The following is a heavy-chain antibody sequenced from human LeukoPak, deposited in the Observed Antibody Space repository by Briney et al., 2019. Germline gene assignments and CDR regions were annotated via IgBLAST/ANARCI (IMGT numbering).Heavy chain of an antibody. V-gene: IGHV4-59*08. CDR3: ARVYGGSVDY. CDR2: FYYGGST. Sequence: KSSETLSLTCTVSSGSISSNYWGWIRQPPGKGLEWIGYFYYGGSTTYNPSLKSRVSISVDTSKNQFSLNLRSVTAAVTAVYYCARVYGGSVDYWGQGTLVTVSS. J-gene: IGHJ4*02. D-gene: IGHD3-3*01. CDR1: SGSISSNY.